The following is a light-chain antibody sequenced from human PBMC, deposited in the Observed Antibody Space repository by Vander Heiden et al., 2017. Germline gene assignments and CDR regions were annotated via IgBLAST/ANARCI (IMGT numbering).Light chain of an antibody. CDR1: QSVSSSY. J-gene: IGKJ2*01. CDR2: GAS. Sequence: EIVLTQSPGTLSLSPGERATLSGRASQSVSSSYLAWYQHKPGQAPRLLIYGASSRATGVPDRFSGSGSGTDFTLTISRLEPEDFAVYYCQHYGNSPGYTFGQGTKLEIK. CDR3: QHYGNSPGYT. V-gene: IGKV3-20*01.